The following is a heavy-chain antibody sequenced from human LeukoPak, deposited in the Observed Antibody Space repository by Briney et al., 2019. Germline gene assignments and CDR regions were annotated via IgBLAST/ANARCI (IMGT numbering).Heavy chain of an antibody. D-gene: IGHD3-9*01. CDR1: GYTFTSYA. J-gene: IGHJ3*02. CDR2: INAGNGNT. V-gene: IGHV1-3*01. Sequence: ASVKVSCKASGYTFTSYAMHWVRQAPGQRLEWMGWINAGNGNTKYSQKFQGRVTITRDTSASTAYMELSSLRSEDTAVYYCARGHWVLRYFDWLGAPDAFDIWGQGTMVTVSS. CDR3: ARGHWVLRYFDWLGAPDAFDI.